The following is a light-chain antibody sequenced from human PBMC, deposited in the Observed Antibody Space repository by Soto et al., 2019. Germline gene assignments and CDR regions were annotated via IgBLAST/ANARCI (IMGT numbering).Light chain of an antibody. CDR2: GAS. Sequence: EIVLTQSPGTLSLSPGKRATLSCRASQSVSSSYLAWYQQKPGQAPRLLIYGASSRATGIPDRFSGSGSGTDFTLTISRLEPEDFAVYYCPQYGSSPPYTFGQGTKLEIK. CDR3: PQYGSSPPYT. CDR1: QSVSSSY. J-gene: IGKJ2*01. V-gene: IGKV3-20*01.